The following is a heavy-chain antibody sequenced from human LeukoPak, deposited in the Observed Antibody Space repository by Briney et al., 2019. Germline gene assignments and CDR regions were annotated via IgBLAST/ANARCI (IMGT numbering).Heavy chain of an antibody. V-gene: IGHV4-39*07. J-gene: IGHJ3*02. CDR3: AICFLGHAFDI. CDR1: GGSISSSSYY. Sequence: NPSETLSLTCTVSGGSISSSSYYWGWIRQPPGKGLEWIGSIYYSGSTYYNPSLKSRVTISVDTSKNQFSLKLSSVTAADTAVYYCAICFLGHAFDIWGQGTMVTVSS. D-gene: IGHD3-3*01. CDR2: IYYSGST.